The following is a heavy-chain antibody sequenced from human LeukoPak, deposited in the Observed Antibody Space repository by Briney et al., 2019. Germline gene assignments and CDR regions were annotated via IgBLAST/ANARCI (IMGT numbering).Heavy chain of an antibody. Sequence: GGSLRVSCAASGFIFRNYWMSWVRRAPGKGLEWVAIINQDGREKHYVDSVKGRFTISRDNAKDSLYLQMNSLRAEDTALYYCAVATRSFLPDYCWGQGTLVTVSS. CDR1: GFIFRNYW. V-gene: IGHV3-7*01. D-gene: IGHD5-12*01. CDR3: AVATRSFLPDYC. J-gene: IGHJ4*02. CDR2: INQDGREK.